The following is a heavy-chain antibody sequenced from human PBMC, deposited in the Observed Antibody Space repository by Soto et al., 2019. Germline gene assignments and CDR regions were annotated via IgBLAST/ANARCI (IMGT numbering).Heavy chain of an antibody. CDR1: GGSVRSNNYY. V-gene: IGHV4-61*01. J-gene: IGHJ4*02. D-gene: IGHD5-18*01. CDR3: ARQGSYGPSYFDY. CDR2: VHYSGST. Sequence: SETLSLTCTVSGGSVRSNNYYWSWIRQPPGEGLEWIGYVHYSGSTSYNPSLKSRVTISIDTSKNEFYLRLSSVTAEDTAVYYCARQGSYGPSYFDYWGQGTLVTVSS.